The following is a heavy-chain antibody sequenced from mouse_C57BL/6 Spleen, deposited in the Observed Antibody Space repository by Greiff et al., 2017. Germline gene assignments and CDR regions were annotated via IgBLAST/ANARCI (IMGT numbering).Heavy chain of an antibody. Sequence: EVQLQQSGPELVKPGASVKISCKASGYTFTDYYLHWVTQSPGKCLEWIGDINPNNGGTSYNQKFKGKATLTVDKSSITAYMELRSLTSEDSAVYYCARKDSNPPYYYAMDYWGQGTSVTVSS. V-gene: IGHV1-26*01. D-gene: IGHD2-5*01. CDR1: GYTFTDYY. CDR3: ARKDSNPPYYYAMDY. J-gene: IGHJ4*01. CDR2: INPNNGGT.